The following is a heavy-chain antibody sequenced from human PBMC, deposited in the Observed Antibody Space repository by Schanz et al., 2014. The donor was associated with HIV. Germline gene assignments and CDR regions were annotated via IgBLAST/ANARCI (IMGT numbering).Heavy chain of an antibody. Sequence: QVQLVQSGAEVKKPGSSVTVSCKASGGIFSYHAINWVRQAPGQGLEWMGGIIPIFATPNYAQKFQGRVTITADESTSTAYMELSSLRSDDTAMYYCARGLKDSSSSEAFHIWGQGTMVTVSS. CDR3: ARGLKDSSSSEAFHI. CDR2: IIPIFATP. D-gene: IGHD6-6*01. CDR1: GGIFSYHA. V-gene: IGHV1-69*01. J-gene: IGHJ3*02.